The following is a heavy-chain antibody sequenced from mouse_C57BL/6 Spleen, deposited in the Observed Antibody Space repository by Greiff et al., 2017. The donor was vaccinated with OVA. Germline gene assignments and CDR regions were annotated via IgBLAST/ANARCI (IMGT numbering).Heavy chain of an antibody. Sequence: QVQLQQPGAELVKPGASVKMSCKASGYTFTSYWITWVKQRPGQGLEWIGDIYPGSGSTNYNEKFKSKATLTVDTSSSTAYMQLSSLTSEDSAVYYCARGIFMTTVVATDYAMDYWGQGTSVTVSS. J-gene: IGHJ4*01. CDR3: ARGIFMTTVVATDYAMDY. CDR1: GYTFTSYW. V-gene: IGHV1-55*01. D-gene: IGHD1-1*01. CDR2: IYPGSGST.